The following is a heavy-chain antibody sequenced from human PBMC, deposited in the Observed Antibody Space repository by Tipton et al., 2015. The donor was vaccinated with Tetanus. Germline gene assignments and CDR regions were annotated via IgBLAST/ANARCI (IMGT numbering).Heavy chain of an antibody. D-gene: IGHD5-12*01. V-gene: IGHV4-31*03. J-gene: IGHJ5*02. CDR2: ILYTGST. CDR1: GDSISSGGYY. Sequence: TLSLTCTVSGDSISSGGYYWSWIRQHPGKGLEWIGYILYTGSTYHNPSLKSRLTISVDTSKNQFSLNLSSVTAADTAVYYCARYSIVATSNNWFDPWGQGTLVTVSS. CDR3: ARYSIVATSNNWFDP.